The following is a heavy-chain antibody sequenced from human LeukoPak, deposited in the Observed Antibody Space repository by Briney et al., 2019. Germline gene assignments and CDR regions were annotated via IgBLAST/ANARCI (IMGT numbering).Heavy chain of an antibody. D-gene: IGHD2-15*01. V-gene: IGHV1-8*02. CDR3: ARRSCSGGSCYPLSRYYMDV. Sequence: ASVKVSCKASGYTFTNYDINWVRQATGQGLEWMGWMNPNSGNTGFVQKFQGRVILTRDTSINTAYMELSSLRSDDTAVYYCARRSCSGGSCYPLSRYYMDVWGKGTTVTVSS. CDR2: MNPNSGNT. CDR1: GYTFTNYD. J-gene: IGHJ6*03.